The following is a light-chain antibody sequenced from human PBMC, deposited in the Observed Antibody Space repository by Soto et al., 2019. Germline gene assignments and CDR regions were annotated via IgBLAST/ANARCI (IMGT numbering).Light chain of an antibody. CDR3: QHYKSLWT. CDR2: DAS. Sequence: DIQMTQSPSTLSASVGDRVTITCRASESVSSFLAWYQQKPGKAPKLLIHDASSLESGVPSRFSGSGSGTEFTLTISSLQPDDFATYYCQHYKSLWTFGQGTKVEI. CDR1: ESVSSF. J-gene: IGKJ1*01. V-gene: IGKV1-5*01.